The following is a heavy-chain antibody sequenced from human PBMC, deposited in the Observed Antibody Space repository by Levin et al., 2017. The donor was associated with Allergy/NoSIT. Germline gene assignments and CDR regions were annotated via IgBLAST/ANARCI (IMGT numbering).Heavy chain of an antibody. V-gene: IGHV3-20*01. Sequence: GGSLRLSCAASGFTFDDNGMSWVRQAPGKGLEWVSGINWNGGSTGYADSVKGRFTISRDNAKNSLYLQMNSLRAEDTALYDCARVRYGSGSYIFDYWGQGTLVTVSS. CDR3: ARVRYGSGSYIFDY. D-gene: IGHD3-10*01. CDR1: GFTFDDNG. J-gene: IGHJ4*02. CDR2: INWNGGST.